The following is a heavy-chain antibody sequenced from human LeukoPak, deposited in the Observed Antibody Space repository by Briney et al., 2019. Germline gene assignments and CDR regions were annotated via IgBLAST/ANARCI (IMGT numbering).Heavy chain of an antibody. CDR1: GGSISSYY. V-gene: IGHV4-59*01. J-gene: IGHJ3*02. CDR3: AGRGRFLEWYRGKDAFDI. Sequence: PSETLSLTCTVSGGSISSYYWSWIRQPPGKGLEWIGYIYYSGSTNYNPSLKSRVTISVDTSKNQFSLKLSSVTAADTAVYYCAGRGRFLEWYRGKDAFDIWGQGTMVTVSS. D-gene: IGHD3-3*01. CDR2: IYYSGST.